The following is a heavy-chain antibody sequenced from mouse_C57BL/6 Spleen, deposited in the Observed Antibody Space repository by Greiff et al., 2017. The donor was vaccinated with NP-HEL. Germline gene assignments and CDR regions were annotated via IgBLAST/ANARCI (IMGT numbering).Heavy chain of an antibody. CDR3: AKRGGEDSSGYAFAY. J-gene: IGHJ3*01. CDR2: INPNNGGT. V-gene: IGHV1-18*01. Sequence: VQLQQSGPELVKPGASVKIPCKASGYTFTDYNMDWVKQSHGKSLEWIGDINPNNGGTIYNQKFKGKATLTVDKSSSTAYMELRSLTSEDTAVYYCAKRGGEDSSGYAFAYWGQGTLVTVSA. D-gene: IGHD3-2*02. CDR1: GYTFTDYN.